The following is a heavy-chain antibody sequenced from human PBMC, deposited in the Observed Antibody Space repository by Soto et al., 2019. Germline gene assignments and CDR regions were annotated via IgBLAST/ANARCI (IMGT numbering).Heavy chain of an antibody. CDR3: ARDRDYDSSGYFPIYYGMDV. Sequence: VGSLRLSCAASGFTFSSYAMHWVRQAPGKGLEWVAVISYDGSNKYYADSVKGRFTISRDNSKNTLYLQMNSLRAEDTAVYYCARDRDYDSSGYFPIYYGMDVWGQGTTVTVSS. D-gene: IGHD3-22*01. V-gene: IGHV3-30-3*01. CDR1: GFTFSSYA. J-gene: IGHJ6*02. CDR2: ISYDGSNK.